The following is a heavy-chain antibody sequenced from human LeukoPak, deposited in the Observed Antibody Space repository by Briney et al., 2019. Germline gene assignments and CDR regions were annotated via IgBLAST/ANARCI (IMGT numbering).Heavy chain of an antibody. J-gene: IGHJ4*02. D-gene: IGHD3-22*01. CDR3: ARARYGYYDSSGYCDY. Sequence: KPSETLSLTCTVSGGSISSYYWSWIRQPPGKGLEWIGYIYYSGSTNYNPSLKSRVTISVDTSKNQFSLKLRSVTAADTAVYYCARARYGYYDSSGYCDYWGQGTLVTVSS. V-gene: IGHV4-59*01. CDR1: GGSISSYY. CDR2: IYYSGST.